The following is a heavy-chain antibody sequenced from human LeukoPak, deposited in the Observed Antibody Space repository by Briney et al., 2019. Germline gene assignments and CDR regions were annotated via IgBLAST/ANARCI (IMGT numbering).Heavy chain of an antibody. CDR1: GFTFSRYG. CDR2: IRFDGSDK. J-gene: IGHJ4*02. Sequence: GGSLRLSCAASGFTFSRYGMHWVRQAPGKGLERVAFIRFDGSDKYHADSVKGRFTISRDNSKNTVYLQMSSLRVEDTAVYYCAKIGAVAGHFDYWGQGTLVTVSS. D-gene: IGHD6-19*01. CDR3: AKIGAVAGHFDY. V-gene: IGHV3-30*02.